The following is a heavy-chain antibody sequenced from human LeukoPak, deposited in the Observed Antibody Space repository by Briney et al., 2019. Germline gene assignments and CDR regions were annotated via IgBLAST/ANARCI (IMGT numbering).Heavy chain of an antibody. CDR3: ARYSSAWSYIDY. CDR2: IFYTGST. D-gene: IGHD6-19*01. J-gene: IGHJ4*02. CDR1: GGSLSNYY. Sequence: PSETLSLTCTVSGGSLSNYYWIWIRQSPGKGLEWIGHIFYTGSTKYNPSLKSRLTISIDTSKNQFSLKLSSVTAADTAVYYCARYSSAWSYIDYWGQGALVTVSS. V-gene: IGHV4-59*08.